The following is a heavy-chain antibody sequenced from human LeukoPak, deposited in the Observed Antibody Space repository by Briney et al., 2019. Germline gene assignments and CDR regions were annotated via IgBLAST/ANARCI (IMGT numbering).Heavy chain of an antibody. D-gene: IGHD3-22*01. V-gene: IGHV3-21*01. CDR2: ISSSSSYI. Sequence: GGSLRLSCAASGFTFSSYSMNWVRQAPGKGLEWVSSISSSSSYIYYADSVKGRFTISRDNAKNSLYLQMNSLRAEDTAVYYCARDVFRGEDSSGYIPYYYYGMDVWGQGTTVTVSS. J-gene: IGHJ6*02. CDR1: GFTFSSYS. CDR3: ARDVFRGEDSSGYIPYYYYGMDV.